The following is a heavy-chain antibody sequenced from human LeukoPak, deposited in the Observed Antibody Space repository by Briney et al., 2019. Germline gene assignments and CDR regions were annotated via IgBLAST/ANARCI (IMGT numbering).Heavy chain of an antibody. J-gene: IGHJ6*02. CDR3: ASIGYCSGGSCSNYYYYGMDV. CDR2: ISGSGGST. CDR1: GFTFSSYG. Sequence: GGSLRLSCAASGFTFSSYGMHWVRQAPGKGLEWVSAISGSGGSTYYADSVKGRFTISRDNSKNTLYLQMNSLRAEDTAVYYCASIGYCSGGSCSNYYYYGMDVWGQGTTVTVSS. V-gene: IGHV3-23*01. D-gene: IGHD2-15*01.